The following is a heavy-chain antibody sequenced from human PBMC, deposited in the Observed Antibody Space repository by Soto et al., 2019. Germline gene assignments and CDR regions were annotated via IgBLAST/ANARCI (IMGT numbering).Heavy chain of an antibody. CDR1: GGPISSNNW. D-gene: IGHD1-26*01. Sequence: SETLSLTCGVSGGPISSNNWWSWVRQPPGKGLEWIGEIYHSGSTNYNSSLKSRVTISVDKSKNQFSLKLSSVTAADTAVYYCARGGATTWNYYYYGMDVWGQGTTVTVSS. J-gene: IGHJ6*02. CDR3: ARGGATTWNYYYYGMDV. CDR2: IYHSGST. V-gene: IGHV4-4*02.